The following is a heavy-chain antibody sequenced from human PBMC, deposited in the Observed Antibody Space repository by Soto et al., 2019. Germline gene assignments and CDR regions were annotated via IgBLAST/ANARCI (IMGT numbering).Heavy chain of an antibody. Sequence: QVQLQESGPGLVKPSETLSLTCTVSGGSISTYFWNWLRQPPGKGLEWIAYISDSGRILYNPSLKSRVTLSLDASKNQFSLRLSSVTAADTAVYYCARDRMAADATEVAFDFWGQGTMFTVSS. CDR1: GGSISTYF. J-gene: IGHJ3*01. V-gene: IGHV4-59*01. D-gene: IGHD6-13*01. CDR2: ISDSGRI. CDR3: ARDRMAADATEVAFDF.